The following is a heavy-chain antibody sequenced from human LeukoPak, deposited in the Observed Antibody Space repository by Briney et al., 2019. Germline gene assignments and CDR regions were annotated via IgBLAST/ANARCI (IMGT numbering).Heavy chain of an antibody. CDR2: ISYTTETT. CDR1: EITLSSYG. Sequence: TGGSLRLSCAASEITLSSYGMSWVRQAPGKGLEWVSAISYTTETTYYADSVTDRFSISRDNSENTLYLQLSNLRAEDTAVYYCAKISWDSGGDREKYWGQGTLVTVSS. D-gene: IGHD2-21*02. V-gene: IGHV3-23*01. J-gene: IGHJ4*02. CDR3: AKISWDSGGDREKY.